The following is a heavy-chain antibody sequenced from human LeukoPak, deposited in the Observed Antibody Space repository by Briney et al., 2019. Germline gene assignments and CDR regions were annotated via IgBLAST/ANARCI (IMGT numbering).Heavy chain of an antibody. Sequence: PGGSLRLSCAASGFTFSSYGMHWVRQAPGKGLEWVAFIRYDGSNKYYADSVKGRFTISRDNSTNTLYLQVNSLRAEDTAVYYLAKDLKEQYIYGYSIDYCGQGNLVTVSS. CDR1: GFTFSSYG. CDR3: AKDLKEQYIYGYSIDY. V-gene: IGHV3-30*02. D-gene: IGHD5-18*01. CDR2: IRYDGSNK. J-gene: IGHJ4*02.